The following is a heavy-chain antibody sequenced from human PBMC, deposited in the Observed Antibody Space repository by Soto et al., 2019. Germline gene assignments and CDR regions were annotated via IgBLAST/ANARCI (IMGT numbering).Heavy chain of an antibody. D-gene: IGHD3-10*01. V-gene: IGHV3-23*01. CDR2: ISGSGADI. CDR3: ARRTSYGSGSYMYYYYGLDV. CDR1: GFTFSGYA. Sequence: GGSLRLSCAASGFTFSGYAMTWVRQAPGKGLEWVSGISGSGADIYYADSVKGRFTISRDNSKNTLYLQMDSLRAEDTAVYSCARRTSYGSGSYMYYYYGLDVWGQGTTVTVSS. J-gene: IGHJ6*02.